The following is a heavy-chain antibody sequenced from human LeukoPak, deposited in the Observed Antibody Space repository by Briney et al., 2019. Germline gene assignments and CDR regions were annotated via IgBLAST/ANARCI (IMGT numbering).Heavy chain of an antibody. CDR1: GLIFSHHG. D-gene: IGHD3-22*01. CDR2: ISGSGGST. CDR3: AKTYYDSSHRALDY. Sequence: GGSLRLSCAASGLIFSHHGMNWVRQAPGKGLEWVSAISGSGGSTYYADSVKGRFTISRDNSKNTLYLQMNSLRAEDTAVYYCAKTYYDSSHRALDYWGQGTLVTVSS. J-gene: IGHJ4*02. V-gene: IGHV3-23*01.